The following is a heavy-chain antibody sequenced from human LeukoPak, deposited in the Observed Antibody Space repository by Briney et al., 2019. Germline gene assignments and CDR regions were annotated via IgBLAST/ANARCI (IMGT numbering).Heavy chain of an antibody. CDR3: ARFGLGKHIEVAGIPFDI. J-gene: IGHJ3*02. V-gene: IGHV1-18*01. Sequence: APVKVSCKASGDTFTSYAITWVRQAPGQGLEWMGWISAYNGNTNYAQKLQGRVTMTTDTSTSTAYMELRSLRSDDTALYYCARFGLGKHIEVAGIPFDIWGQGTMVTVSS. CDR2: ISAYNGNT. D-gene: IGHD6-19*01. CDR1: GDTFTSYA.